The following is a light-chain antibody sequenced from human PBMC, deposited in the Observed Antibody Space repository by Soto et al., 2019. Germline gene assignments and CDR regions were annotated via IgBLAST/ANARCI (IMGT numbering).Light chain of an antibody. J-gene: IGKJ1*01. CDR2: KAS. CDR3: QQYNSHSGT. V-gene: IGKV1-5*03. Sequence: DIQMTQSPSTLSASVGDRVTITCRASQSISTWLAWYQQKPGKAPKVLIYKASSLESGVPSRFSGSGSGTEFTLTISSLQPEDFATYYCQQYNSHSGTFGQGTKVEI. CDR1: QSISTW.